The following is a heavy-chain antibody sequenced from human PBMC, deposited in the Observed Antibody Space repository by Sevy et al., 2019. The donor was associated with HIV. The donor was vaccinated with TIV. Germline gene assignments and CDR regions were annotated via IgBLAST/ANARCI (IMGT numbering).Heavy chain of an antibody. J-gene: IGHJ4*02. D-gene: IGHD3-22*01. CDR3: ARHVRPSNYYDSSGGIDY. CDR1: GGSISSSSYY. CDR2: IYYSGST. V-gene: IGHV4-39*01. Sequence: SETLSLTCTVSGGSISSSSYYWGWIRQPPGKGLEWIGSIYYSGSTYYHPSLKSRVTISVDTSKNQFSLKLSSVTAADTAVYYCARHVRPSNYYDSSGGIDYWGQGTLVTVSS.